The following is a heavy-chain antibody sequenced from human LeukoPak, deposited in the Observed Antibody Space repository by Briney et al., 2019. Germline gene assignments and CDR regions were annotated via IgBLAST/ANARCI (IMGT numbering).Heavy chain of an antibody. V-gene: IGHV1-2*02. D-gene: IGHD1-26*01. CDR1: GYTFTGYY. Sequence: ASVKVSCKASGYTFTGYYIHWVRQAPGQGLEWMGWINPSSGGTNYAQKFQGRVNMTRDTSISTAYMELSRLRSDDTAVYFCARTPTATPGMHWGQGTLVIVSS. CDR2: INPSSGGT. CDR3: ARTPTATPGMH. J-gene: IGHJ4*02.